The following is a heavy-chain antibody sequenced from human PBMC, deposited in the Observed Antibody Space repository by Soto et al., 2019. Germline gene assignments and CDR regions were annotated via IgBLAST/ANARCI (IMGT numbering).Heavy chain of an antibody. CDR1: GYTFTSYG. D-gene: IGHD2-8*01. J-gene: IGHJ3*02. V-gene: IGHV1-18*04. CDR3: ARVSGDIVLMVYDLGGAFDI. Sequence: GASVKVSCKASGYTFTSYGISWVRQAPGQGLEWMGWISAYNGNTNYAQKLQGRVTMTTDTSTSTAYMELRSLRSDDTAVYYCARVSGDIVLMVYDLGGAFDIWGQGTMVTVSS. CDR2: ISAYNGNT.